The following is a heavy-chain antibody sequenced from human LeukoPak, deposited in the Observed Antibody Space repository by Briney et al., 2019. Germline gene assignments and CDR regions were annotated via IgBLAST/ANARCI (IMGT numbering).Heavy chain of an antibody. CDR3: AITGGPTVTAFDL. CDR2: INHDGGDK. Sequence: PGGSLRLSCVASGFIFRNYWMSWVRQAPGKGLEWVANINHDGGDKNYVDSVKGRFTISRDNAKSSLYLQMNSLRGEDTAVYYCAITGGPTVTAFDLWGQGILVTVSS. CDR1: GFIFRNYW. J-gene: IGHJ4*02. D-gene: IGHD4-17*01. V-gene: IGHV3-7*02.